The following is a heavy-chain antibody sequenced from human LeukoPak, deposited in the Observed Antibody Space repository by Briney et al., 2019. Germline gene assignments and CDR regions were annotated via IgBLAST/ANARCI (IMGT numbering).Heavy chain of an antibody. D-gene: IGHD2-15*01. CDR3: ARGGGEGYCSGGSCYYYYYMDV. Sequence: ASVKVSCKASGYTFTGYYMHWVRQAPGQGPEWMGWINPNSGGTNYAQKFQGRVTMTRDTSISTAYMELSRLRSDDTAVYYCARGGGEGYCSGGSCYYYYYMDVWGKGTTVTVSS. J-gene: IGHJ6*03. V-gene: IGHV1-2*02. CDR2: INPNSGGT. CDR1: GYTFTGYY.